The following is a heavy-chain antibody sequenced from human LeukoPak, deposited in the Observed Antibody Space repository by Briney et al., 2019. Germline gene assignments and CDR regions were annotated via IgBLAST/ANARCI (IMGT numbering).Heavy chain of an antibody. CDR1: GFTISDNY. D-gene: IGHD3-9*01. J-gene: IGHJ4*02. CDR3: AKGVNFDWLPDDS. V-gene: IGHV3-53*01. CDR2: IYKDGST. Sequence: GGSLRLSCGVSGFTISDNYMTWVRQAPGKGLEWVSVIYKDGSTYYADSVKGRFTISRDNSKNTLYLQMNSLRAEDTAVYYCAKGVNFDWLPDDSWGQGTLVTVSS.